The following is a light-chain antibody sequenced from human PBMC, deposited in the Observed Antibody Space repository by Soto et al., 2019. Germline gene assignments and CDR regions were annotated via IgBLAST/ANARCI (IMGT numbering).Light chain of an antibody. V-gene: IGKV1-33*01. Sequence: DIQMTQSPSSLSASVGDRVTITCQASHDIRNDLNWYQQTKGQAPKLLVYEASNVETGGPSGFSGSGSGTLFTLTVASLQPDDVATYYGQQFYDRPYTFGQGTKVDI. CDR2: EAS. CDR1: HDIRND. J-gene: IGKJ2*01. CDR3: QQFYDRPYT.